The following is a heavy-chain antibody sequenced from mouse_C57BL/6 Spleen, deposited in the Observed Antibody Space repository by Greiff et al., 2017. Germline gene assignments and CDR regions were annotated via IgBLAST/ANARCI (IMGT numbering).Heavy chain of an antibody. Sequence: EVMLVESGGGLVKPGGSLKLSCAASGFTFSDYGMHWVRQAPEKGLEWVAYISSGSSTIYYADTVKGRFTISRDNAKNTLFLQMTSLRSEDTAMYYCARSSYCGSRNYYAMDYWGQGTSVTVSS. CDR3: ARSSYCGSRNYYAMDY. CDR1: GFTFSDYG. D-gene: IGHD1-1*01. CDR2: ISSGSSTI. J-gene: IGHJ4*01. V-gene: IGHV5-17*01.